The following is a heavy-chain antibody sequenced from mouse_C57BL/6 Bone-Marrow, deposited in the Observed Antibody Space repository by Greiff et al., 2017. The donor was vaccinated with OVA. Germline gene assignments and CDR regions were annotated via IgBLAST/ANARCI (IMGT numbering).Heavy chain of an antibody. J-gene: IGHJ3*01. Sequence: EVQGVESGGGLVQPGGSLKLSCAASGFTFSDYYMYWVRQTPEKRLEWVAYISNGGGSTYYPDTVKGRFTISRDNAKNTLYLQMSRLKSEDTAMYYCARPLYGNYGGFAYWGQGTLVTVSA. CDR2: ISNGGGST. CDR3: ARPLYGNYGGFAY. V-gene: IGHV5-12*01. CDR1: GFTFSDYY. D-gene: IGHD2-1*01.